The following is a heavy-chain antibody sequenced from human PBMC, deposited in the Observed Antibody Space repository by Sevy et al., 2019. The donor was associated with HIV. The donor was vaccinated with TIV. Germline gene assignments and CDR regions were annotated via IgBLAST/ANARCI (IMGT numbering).Heavy chain of an antibody. J-gene: IGHJ6*02. CDR2: ISGSGGST. Sequence: GGSLRLSCAASGFIFGTYAMSWVRQAPGKGLEWVSAISGSGGSTYYADSLKGRFTISRDNSKKKPYLQMNSLRAEDTAVYYCAKGDRTFYGMDVWGQGTTVTVSS. CDR1: GFIFGTYA. V-gene: IGHV3-23*01. CDR3: AKGDRTFYGMDV.